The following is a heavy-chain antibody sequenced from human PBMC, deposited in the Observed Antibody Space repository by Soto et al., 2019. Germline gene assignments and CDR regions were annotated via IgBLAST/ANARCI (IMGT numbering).Heavy chain of an antibody. D-gene: IGHD2-21*02. Sequence: QVQLQESGPRLVKPSGSLSLTCGVSGGTVASSHGWSWVRQSPSRGLEWIGNVYHTGDTNFNPTLKSRVTFSVDNSNYQFALRLTSLTAADTAVYFCAREIVTAGGNNYFDPWGPGTLVTVSS. J-gene: IGHJ5*02. CDR2: VYHTGDT. V-gene: IGHV4-4*02. CDR1: GGTVASSHG. CDR3: AREIVTAGGNNYFDP.